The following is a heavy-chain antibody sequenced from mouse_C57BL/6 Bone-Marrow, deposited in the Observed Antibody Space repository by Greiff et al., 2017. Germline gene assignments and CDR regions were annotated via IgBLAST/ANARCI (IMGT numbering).Heavy chain of an antibody. CDR3: ARGYDYDYAMDY. J-gene: IGHJ4*01. V-gene: IGHV1-39*01. CDR2: INPNYGTT. D-gene: IGHD2-4*01. Sequence: VQLQQSGPELVKPGASVKISCKASGYSFTDYNMNWVKQSNGKSLEWIGVINPNYGTTSYNQKFKGKATVTVDQSSSTAYMQLNSLKSDDSAVYYFARGYDYDYAMDYWGQGTSVTVSS. CDR1: GYSFTDYN.